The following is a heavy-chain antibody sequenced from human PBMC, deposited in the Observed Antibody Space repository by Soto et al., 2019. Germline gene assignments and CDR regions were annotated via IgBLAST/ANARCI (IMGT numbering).Heavy chain of an antibody. V-gene: IGHV4-59*11. CDR1: GGSISNHS. CDR2: IYYNGNT. D-gene: IGHD1-1*01. Sequence: QVQLQESGPGLVKPSETLSLTCSVSGGSISNHSWRWIRQPPGKGLEWIGYIYYNGNTNYNPSLKSRVTMSVDTSRNQISLKLTTVTAADTAVYYCTRANCYSEYWGQGTLVTVSS. J-gene: IGHJ4*02. CDR3: TRANCYSEY.